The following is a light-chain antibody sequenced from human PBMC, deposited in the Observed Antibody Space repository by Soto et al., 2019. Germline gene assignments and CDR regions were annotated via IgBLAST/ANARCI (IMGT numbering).Light chain of an antibody. CDR2: GNS. Sequence: QSVLTQPPSVSGAPGQRVTITCTGSSSNIGARYDVHWYQQLPGTAPKLLICGNSNRPSGVPDRFSGSKSGTSASLAITGLQADDEADYYCQSYDSRLSGWGLFGGGTKLTVL. V-gene: IGLV1-40*01. J-gene: IGLJ2*01. CDR1: SSNIGARYD. CDR3: QSYDSRLSGWGL.